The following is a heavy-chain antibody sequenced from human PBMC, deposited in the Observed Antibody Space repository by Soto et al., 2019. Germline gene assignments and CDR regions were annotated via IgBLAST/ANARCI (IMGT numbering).Heavy chain of an antibody. Sequence: SLRLSCVASGYTFNSHEMNWIRQTPGKGLEWISSISGSGTTKYADSVKGRFTISRDNAHKSIYLEMNSLRVEDTGVYYCARGGIHWGQGALVTVSS. D-gene: IGHD6-13*01. CDR1: GYTFNSHE. CDR2: ISGSGTT. CDR3: ARGGIH. J-gene: IGHJ4*02. V-gene: IGHV3-48*03.